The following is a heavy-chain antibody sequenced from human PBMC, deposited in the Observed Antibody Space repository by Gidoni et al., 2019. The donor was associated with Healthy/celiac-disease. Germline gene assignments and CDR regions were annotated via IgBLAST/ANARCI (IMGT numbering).Heavy chain of an antibody. V-gene: IGHV3-33*01. CDR2: IWYDGSNK. CDR1: GFASSSYG. Sequence: QVQLVESGGCVVHPGRSLRLSCSASGFASSSYGMHWVRQAPGKGLEWVAVIWYDGSNKYDADSVKGRFTISRDNSKNTLYLQMNSLRAEDTAVYYCARGGGPVLWYFDLWGRGTLVTVSS. CDR3: ARGGGPVLWYFDL. J-gene: IGHJ2*01. D-gene: IGHD3-16*01.